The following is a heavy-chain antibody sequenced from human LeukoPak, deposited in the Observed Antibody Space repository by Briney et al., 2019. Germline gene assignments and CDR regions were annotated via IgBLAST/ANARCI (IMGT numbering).Heavy chain of an antibody. V-gene: IGHV1-2*02. CDR1: GYTFTGCY. D-gene: IGHD2-15*01. Sequence: ASVKVSCKASGYTFTGCYMHWVRQAPGQGLEWMGWINPNSGGTNYAQKFQGRVTMTRDTSISTAYMELSRLRSDDTAVYYCATPVPTAYSFDYWGQGTLVTVSS. CDR2: INPNSGGT. CDR3: ATPVPTAYSFDY. J-gene: IGHJ4*02.